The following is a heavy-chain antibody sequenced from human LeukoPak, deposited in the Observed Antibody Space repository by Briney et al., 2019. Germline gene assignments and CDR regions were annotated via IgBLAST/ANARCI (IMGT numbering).Heavy chain of an antibody. CDR3: ARADHFGSSLDY. D-gene: IGHD6-6*01. CDR1: GFTFDDYV. V-gene: IGHV3-20*04. J-gene: IGHJ4*02. CDR2: ISRNGGVT. Sequence: AGGSPRLSCAASGFTFDDYVMTWVRQAPGKGLGWLSDISRNGGVTGYADSVKGRFTMSRDNAKTSLFLQMNSLRAEDTAFYYCARADHFGSSLDYWGQGTLVTVS.